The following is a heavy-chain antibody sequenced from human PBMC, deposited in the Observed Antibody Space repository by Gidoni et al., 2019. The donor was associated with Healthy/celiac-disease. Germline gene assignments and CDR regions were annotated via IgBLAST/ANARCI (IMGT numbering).Heavy chain of an antibody. J-gene: IGHJ6*02. Sequence: EVQLVESGGGLVKPGVSLRLSCAASGFTFSSYSMNWVRQAPGKGLEWVSSISSSSSYIYYADSVKGRFTISRDNAKNSLYLQMNSLRAEDTAVYYCARVSGITIFGVVTDNYYYYGMDVWGQGTTVTVSS. CDR3: ARVSGITIFGVVTDNYYYYGMDV. D-gene: IGHD3-3*01. V-gene: IGHV3-21*01. CDR1: GFTFSSYS. CDR2: ISSSSSYI.